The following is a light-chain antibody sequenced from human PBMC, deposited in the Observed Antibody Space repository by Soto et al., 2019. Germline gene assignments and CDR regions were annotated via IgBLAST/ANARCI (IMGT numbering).Light chain of an antibody. Sequence: QSVLTQPASVSGSPGQSITISCTGTSSDVGGYNYVSWYQQHPGKAPKLMIYDVSNRPSGVSNRFSGSKYGNTASLTISGLQAEDEADYYCSSYRSSSTPYVFGSGTKLTVL. CDR3: SSYRSSSTPYV. V-gene: IGLV2-14*01. CDR2: DVS. J-gene: IGLJ1*01. CDR1: SSDVGGYNY.